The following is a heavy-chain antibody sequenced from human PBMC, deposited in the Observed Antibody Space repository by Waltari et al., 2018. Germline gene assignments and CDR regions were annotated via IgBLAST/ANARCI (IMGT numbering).Heavy chain of an antibody. CDR2: IYYSGST. J-gene: IGHJ5*02. CDR3: ARDTKTYYDFWSGHGWFDP. CDR1: GGSISTYY. Sequence: QVQLQESGPGLVKPSETLSLTCPVSGGSISTYYWIWTRPPPRKGLEWIGDIYYSGSTNYNPALKSRVTISVDTSKNQFSLKLSSVTAADTAVYYCARDTKTYYDFWSGHGWFDPWGQGTLVTVSS. V-gene: IGHV4-59*01. D-gene: IGHD3-3*01.